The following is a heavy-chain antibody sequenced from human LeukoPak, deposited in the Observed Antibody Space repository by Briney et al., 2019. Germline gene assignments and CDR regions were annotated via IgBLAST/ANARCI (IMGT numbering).Heavy chain of an antibody. CDR2: LWYDGSNK. Sequence: GGSLRLSCVVSGFTFSSYAMHWVRQAPGKGLEWVAVLWYDGSNKYYADSVKGRFTISRDNSKNTLYLQMNSLRAEDTAVYYCARDRIAVAGPASTTLIDWYFDLWGRGTLVTVSS. CDR1: GFTFSSYA. J-gene: IGHJ2*01. V-gene: IGHV3-33*08. CDR3: ARDRIAVAGPASTTLIDWYFDL. D-gene: IGHD6-19*01.